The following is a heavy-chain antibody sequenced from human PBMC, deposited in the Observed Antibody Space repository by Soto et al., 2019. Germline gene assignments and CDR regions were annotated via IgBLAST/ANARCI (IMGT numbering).Heavy chain of an antibody. Sequence: QVQLVQSGAEVKKPGSSVKVSCKASGGTFISFAINWVRQAPGQGLEWMGEITPISGTTNYAQKFQGRVTVTVDESTNSAFKELSSLTAEDTAVFYFARGNYGDYSDSFDIWGQGTMVTVSS. CDR1: GGTFISFA. CDR2: ITPISGTT. D-gene: IGHD4-17*01. J-gene: IGHJ3*02. CDR3: ARGNYGDYSDSFDI. V-gene: IGHV1-69*01.